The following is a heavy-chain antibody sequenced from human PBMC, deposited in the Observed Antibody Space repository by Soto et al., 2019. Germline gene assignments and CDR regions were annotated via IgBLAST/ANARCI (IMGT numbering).Heavy chain of an antibody. D-gene: IGHD6-19*01. J-gene: IGHJ4*02. CDR1: GFTFSSYW. Sequence: GGSLRLSCAASGFTFSSYWMSWVRQAPGKGLEWVANIKQDGSEKYYVDSVKGRFTISRDNAKNSLYLQMNSLRADDTAVYYCARDYSSGWFDYWGQGTLVTVSS. CDR3: ARDYSSGWFDY. V-gene: IGHV3-7*05. CDR2: IKQDGSEK.